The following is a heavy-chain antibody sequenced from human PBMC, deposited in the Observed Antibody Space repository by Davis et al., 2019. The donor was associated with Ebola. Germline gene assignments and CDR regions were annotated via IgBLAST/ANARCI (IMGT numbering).Heavy chain of an antibody. D-gene: IGHD4-23*01. V-gene: IGHV3-33*08. J-gene: IGHJ4*02. CDR2: IWYDGSNK. CDR1: GFTFSSYA. Sequence: GGSLRLSCAASGFTFSSYAMHWVRQAPGKGLEWVAVIWYDGSNKYYADSVKGRFTISRDNSKNTLYLQMNSLRAEDTAVYYCARDWLYGGKGICDYWGQGTLVTVSS. CDR3: ARDWLYGGKGICDY.